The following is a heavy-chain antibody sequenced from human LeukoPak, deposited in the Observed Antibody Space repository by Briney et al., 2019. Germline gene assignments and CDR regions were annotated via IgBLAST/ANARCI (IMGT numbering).Heavy chain of an antibody. V-gene: IGHV4-39*01. Sequence: PSETLSLTCTVSGGSISSSSYYWGWIRQPPGKGLEWIGSIYYSGSTYYNPSLKSRVTTSVDTSKNQFSLKLSSVTAADTAVYYCANQEYDAFDIWGQGTMVTVSS. CDR1: GGSISSSSYY. J-gene: IGHJ3*02. CDR3: ANQEYDAFDI. D-gene: IGHD2/OR15-2a*01. CDR2: IYYSGST.